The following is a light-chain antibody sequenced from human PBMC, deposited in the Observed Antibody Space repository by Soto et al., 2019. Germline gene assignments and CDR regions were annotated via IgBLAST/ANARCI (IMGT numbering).Light chain of an antibody. CDR2: AAS. J-gene: IGKJ1*01. CDR1: QSISNH. CDR3: QQSYSAPPT. Sequence: DIQMTQSPSSLSASVGDRVTITCRARQSISNHLNWYQQKPGKAPKLLISAASSLQSGVPSRFSGSGSGTDFTLTIGSLQPEDSATYFCQQSYSAPPTFGQGTKVEI. V-gene: IGKV1-39*01.